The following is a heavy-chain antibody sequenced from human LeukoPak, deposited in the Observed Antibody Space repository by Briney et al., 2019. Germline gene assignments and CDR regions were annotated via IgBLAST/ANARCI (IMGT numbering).Heavy chain of an antibody. J-gene: IGHJ4*02. V-gene: IGHV3-53*01. D-gene: IGHD6-13*01. CDR1: GFTVNSHY. CDR3: AREASGTLDY. Sequence: GGSLRLSCAASGFTVNSHYMSWVRQAPGKGLEWGSVIYSGGSTYYADSVKGRFTISRDNSKNTLYLQMNSLRAEDTAVYYCAREASGTLDYWGQGTLVTVSS. CDR2: IYSGGST.